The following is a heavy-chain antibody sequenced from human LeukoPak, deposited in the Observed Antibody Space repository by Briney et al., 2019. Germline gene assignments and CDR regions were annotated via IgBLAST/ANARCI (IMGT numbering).Heavy chain of an antibody. CDR1: GGSFSGYY. J-gene: IGHJ5*02. CDR3: ARPGSYRRNWFDP. V-gene: IGHV4-34*01. D-gene: IGHD3-10*01. CDR2: INHSGST. Sequence: PSETLSLTCAVYGGSFSGYYWSWIRQPPGKGLEWFGEINHSGSTNYNPSLKSRVTISVDTSKNQFSLKLSSVTAADTAVYYCARPGSYRRNWFDPWGQGTLVTVSS.